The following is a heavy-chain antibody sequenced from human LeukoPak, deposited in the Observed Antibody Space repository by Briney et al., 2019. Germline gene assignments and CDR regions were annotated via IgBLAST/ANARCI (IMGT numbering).Heavy chain of an antibody. D-gene: IGHD3-22*01. V-gene: IGHV3-23*01. CDR3: AKATTAIVVDNFFDY. CDR1: GFSFTSYA. J-gene: IGHJ4*02. Sequence: GGSLRLSCAASGFSFTSYAMSWVRQAPGKGLEWVSAISGNGGATYYADSVKGRFTISRDNSKNTLHLQMNSLRAEDTALYYCAKATTAIVVDNFFDYWGQGTLVSVSS. CDR2: ISGNGGAT.